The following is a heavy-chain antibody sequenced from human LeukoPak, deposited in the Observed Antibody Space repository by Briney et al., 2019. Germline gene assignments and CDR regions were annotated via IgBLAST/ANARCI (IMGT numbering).Heavy chain of an antibody. CDR3: ARDPDGYNWFDS. D-gene: IGHD1-14*01. Sequence: SETLSLTCTASGASISSYYWSWIRQPAGKGLEWIGRVYSSGSTNHNPSLKSRVTMSEDTSKNQFSLKLRSVTAADTAVYYCARDPDGYNWFDSWGQGTQVTVST. V-gene: IGHV4-4*07. CDR1: GASISSYY. J-gene: IGHJ5*01. CDR2: VYSSGST.